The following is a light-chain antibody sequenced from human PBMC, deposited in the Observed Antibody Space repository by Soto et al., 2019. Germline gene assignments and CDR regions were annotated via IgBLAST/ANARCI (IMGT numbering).Light chain of an antibody. Sequence: SYELTQPPSVSVSPGQTASITSSGDKLGDKYACWYQQKPGQSPVLVIYQDSKRPSGIPERFSGSNSGNTATLTISGTQAMDEADYFCQAWDSSTAVFGGGTKLTVL. CDR3: QAWDSSTAV. V-gene: IGLV3-1*01. CDR1: KLGDKY. CDR2: QDS. J-gene: IGLJ2*01.